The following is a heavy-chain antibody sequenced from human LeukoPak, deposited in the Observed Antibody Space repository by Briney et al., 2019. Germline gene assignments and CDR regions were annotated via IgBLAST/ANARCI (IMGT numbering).Heavy chain of an antibody. CDR1: GDSITSYH. J-gene: IGHJ6*02. V-gene: IGHV4-59*08. Sequence: PSETLSLTCTVSGDSITSYHWSWIRQSPGGGLEWIVYSKYRGNTNYNPSLKSRVATSFDTSKSQFYLRLSSVTAADTAVYYCARHYDDYEFGMDVWGQGTAVTVSS. CDR2: SKYRGNT. D-gene: IGHD3-3*01. CDR3: ARHYDDYEFGMDV.